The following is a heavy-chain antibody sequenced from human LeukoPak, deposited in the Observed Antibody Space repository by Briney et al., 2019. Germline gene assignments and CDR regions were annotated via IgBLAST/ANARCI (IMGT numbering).Heavy chain of an antibody. CDR3: ARGSPHLYDFWSGYSPNFDY. CDR1: GGSISSHY. V-gene: IGHV4-59*11. J-gene: IGHJ4*02. Sequence: PSETLSLTCTVSGGSISSHYWSWIRRPPGTGLEWIGYIYYSGSTNYNPSLKSRVTISVDTSKNQFSLKVSSVTAADTAVYYCARGSPHLYDFWSGYSPNFDYWGQGTLVTVSS. D-gene: IGHD3-3*01. CDR2: IYYSGST.